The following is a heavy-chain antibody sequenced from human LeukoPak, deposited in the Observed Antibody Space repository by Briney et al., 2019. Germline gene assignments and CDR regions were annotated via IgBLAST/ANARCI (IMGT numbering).Heavy chain of an antibody. V-gene: IGHV4-39*02. J-gene: IGHJ3*01. CDR2: VFYTGST. CDR3: ARERSNFGGTFDL. Sequence: SETLSLTCTVSGGSFSSSGYYWGWVRQPPGKGLEWIASVFYTGSTYYNPSLKSRVSISVDTSKNQFSLKLTAVTAADTAVYFCARERSNFGGTFDLWGQGKMVTVSS. D-gene: IGHD3-10*01. CDR1: GGSFSSSGYY.